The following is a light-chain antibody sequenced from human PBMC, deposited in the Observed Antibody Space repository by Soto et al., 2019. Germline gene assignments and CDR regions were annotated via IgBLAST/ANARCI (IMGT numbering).Light chain of an antibody. CDR2: YNN. Sequence: QAVVTQPPSASGTPGQRVTISCSGSSSNIGSKPVNWYQQLPGTAPKLLIYYNNHRPSGVPDRFSGSKSGTSASLAIGGLQSDDEADYYCAAWDARLNGVVFGGGTQLTVL. J-gene: IGLJ2*01. V-gene: IGLV1-44*01. CDR1: SSNIGSKP. CDR3: AAWDARLNGVV.